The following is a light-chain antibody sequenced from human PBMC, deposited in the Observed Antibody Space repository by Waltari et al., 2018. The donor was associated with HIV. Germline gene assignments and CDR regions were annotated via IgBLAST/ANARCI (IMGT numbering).Light chain of an antibody. J-gene: IGKJ1*01. V-gene: IGKV1-5*03. CDR3: QQYKTYSTT. CDR2: EAS. CDR1: QSINSW. Sequence: DIQMTQSPSTLSASVGDRVTITCRASQSINSWLAWYQQEPGKAPRLLISEASSLQSGVPSRFSGSESGTEFTLIINSLQPDDFATYYCQQYKTYSTTFGQGTNVEIK.